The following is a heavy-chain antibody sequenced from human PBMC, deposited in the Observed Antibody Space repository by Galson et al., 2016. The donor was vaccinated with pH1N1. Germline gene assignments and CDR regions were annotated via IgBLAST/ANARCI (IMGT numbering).Heavy chain of an antibody. Sequence: PALVKPTQTLTLTCTFSGFSLRTSGMCVSWIRQPPGKALEWLALIDWDDDNYYSTSLKTRLTISKDTSKKQVVLTMTNMDPVDTATYYCARLDHGDSSGYFEYWGQGTLVTVST. V-gene: IGHV2-70*01. D-gene: IGHD4-17*01. CDR3: ARLDHGDSSGYFEY. J-gene: IGHJ4*02. CDR1: GFSLRTSGMC. CDR2: IDWDDDN.